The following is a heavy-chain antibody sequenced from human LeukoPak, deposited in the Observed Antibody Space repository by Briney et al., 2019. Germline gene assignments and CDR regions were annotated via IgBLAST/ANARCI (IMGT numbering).Heavy chain of an antibody. V-gene: IGHV4-34*01. CDR2: INHSGST. CDR3: ARGKWEVRFDN. Sequence: SETLSLTCAVYGGSFSGYYWSWIRQPPGKGLEWIGEINHSGSTNYNPSLTSRVTISVDTSKNQFSLKLSFVTAADTAVYYCARGKWEVRFDNWGQGTLVTVSS. J-gene: IGHJ4*02. D-gene: IGHD1-26*01. CDR1: GGSFSGYY.